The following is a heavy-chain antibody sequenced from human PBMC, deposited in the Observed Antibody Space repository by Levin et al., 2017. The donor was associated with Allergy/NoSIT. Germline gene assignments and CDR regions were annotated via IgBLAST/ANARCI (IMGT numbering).Heavy chain of an antibody. D-gene: IGHD2/OR15-2a*01. CDR2: TYYRSKWYN. CDR1: GDSVSGDRVA. Sequence: SQTLSLTCAISGDSVSGDRVAWNWIRQSPSRGLEWLGRTYYRSKWYNEYAVSVKSRIIIDPDTSKNQFSLQLNSVTPEDTAVYYCTRAHFKNWFDPWGQGTLVTVSS. J-gene: IGHJ5*02. V-gene: IGHV6-1*01. CDR3: TRAHFKNWFDP.